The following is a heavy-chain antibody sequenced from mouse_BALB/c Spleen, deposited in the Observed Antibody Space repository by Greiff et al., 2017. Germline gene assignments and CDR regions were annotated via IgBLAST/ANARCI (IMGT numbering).Heavy chain of an antibody. V-gene: IGHV6-6*02. J-gene: IGHJ2*01. CDR2: IRLKSNNYAT. CDR1: GFTFSNYW. CDR3: TRDRYGNYDY. Sequence: EVQGVESGGGLVQPGGSMKLSCVASGFTFSNYWMNWVRQSPEKGLEWVAEIRLKSNNYATHYAESVKGRFTISRDDSKSSVYLQMNNLRAEDTGIYYCTRDRYGNYDYWGQGTTLTVSS. D-gene: IGHD2-1*01.